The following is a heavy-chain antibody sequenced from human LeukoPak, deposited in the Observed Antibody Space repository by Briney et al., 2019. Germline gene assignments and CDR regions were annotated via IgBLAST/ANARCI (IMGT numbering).Heavy chain of an antibody. CDR1: GFTFSNYW. V-gene: IGHV3-7*01. CDR2: IKQDGSEK. Sequence: GGSLRLSCAASGFTFSNYWMSWVRRAPGKGLEWVANIKQDGSEKYYVDSVEGRFTISRDNAKNLLSLQMNSLRAEDTAVYHCARVFIVGSRSVFDFWGQGTLVTVS. D-gene: IGHD2-21*01. J-gene: IGHJ4*02. CDR3: ARVFIVGSRSVFDF.